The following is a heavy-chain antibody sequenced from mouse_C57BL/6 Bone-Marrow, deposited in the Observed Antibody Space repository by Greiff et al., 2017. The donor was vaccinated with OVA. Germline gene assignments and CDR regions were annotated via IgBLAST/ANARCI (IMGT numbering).Heavy chain of an antibody. V-gene: IGHV5-6*02. CDR2: ISSGGSYT. CDR1: GFTFSSYG. Sequence: DVKLVESGGDLVKPGGSLKLSCAASGFTFSSYGMSWVRQTPDKRLEWVATISSGGSYTYYPDSVKGRFTISRDNAKNTLYLQMSSLKSEDTAMYYCARSYGSSYYYFDYWGQGTTLTVSS. D-gene: IGHD1-1*01. J-gene: IGHJ2*01. CDR3: ARSYGSSYYYFDY.